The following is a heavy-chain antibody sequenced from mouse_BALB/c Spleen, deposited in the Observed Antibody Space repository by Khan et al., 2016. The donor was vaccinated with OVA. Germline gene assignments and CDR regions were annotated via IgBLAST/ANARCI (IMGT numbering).Heavy chain of an antibody. CDR3: SRDGYYETYFDY. Sequence: EVQLVESGGGLVQPGGSLKLSCAASGFTFNNYGMSWVRQTPDKRLELVATINSNGGSTSFPDSVKGRFPISRDNGKKTLYLKMSSLKSEDTAMYFCSRDGYYETYFDYWGQGTTLTVSS. CDR1: GFTFNNYG. CDR2: INSNGGST. D-gene: IGHD2-3*01. V-gene: IGHV5-6-3*01. J-gene: IGHJ2*01.